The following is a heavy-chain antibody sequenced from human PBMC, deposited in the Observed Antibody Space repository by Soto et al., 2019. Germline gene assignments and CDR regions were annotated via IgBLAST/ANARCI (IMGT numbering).Heavy chain of an antibody. J-gene: IGHJ4*02. Sequence: GGSLRLSCAASGFSVTSYAMSWLRQAPGKGLEWVSALSGSGIGKDYADSVKGRFTISRDNSRNTLYLQMSGLRVEDTAVYYCAKDRYCSATSCQDFGSWGQGTLVTVSS. CDR1: GFSVTSYA. V-gene: IGHV3-23*01. D-gene: IGHD2-2*01. CDR2: LSGSGIGK. CDR3: AKDRYCSATSCQDFGS.